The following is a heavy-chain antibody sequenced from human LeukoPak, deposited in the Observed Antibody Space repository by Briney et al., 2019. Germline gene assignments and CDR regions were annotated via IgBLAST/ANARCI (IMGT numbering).Heavy chain of an antibody. CDR1: GFSFRSFW. CDR2: IKQHASEK. V-gene: IGHV3-7*03. Sequence: GGSLRLSCVASGFSFRSFWMTWVRQAPGKGLEWVASIKQHASEKHYVDSVKGRFTISRDDARNSVSLHMSSLRDDDTALYYCTRGGSSYYAGWSDPWGQGSLVTVSS. CDR3: TRGGSSYYAGWSDP. J-gene: IGHJ5*02. D-gene: IGHD3-10*01.